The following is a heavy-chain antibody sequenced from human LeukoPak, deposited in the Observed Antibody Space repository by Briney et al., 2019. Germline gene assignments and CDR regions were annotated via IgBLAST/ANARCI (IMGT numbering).Heavy chain of an antibody. CDR1: GYTFITYW. CDR2: IYPGDSDT. V-gene: IGHV5-51*01. D-gene: IGHD6-13*01. CDR3: ARRSFSSIYHYLDY. J-gene: IGHJ4*02. Sequence: GESLKISCKGSGYTFITYWIAWVRQMPGKGLEWMGIIYPGDSDTRYSPSFQGQVTISADKSISTAYLQWSSLKASDTAVYYCARRSFSSIYHYLDYWGQGTLVTVSS.